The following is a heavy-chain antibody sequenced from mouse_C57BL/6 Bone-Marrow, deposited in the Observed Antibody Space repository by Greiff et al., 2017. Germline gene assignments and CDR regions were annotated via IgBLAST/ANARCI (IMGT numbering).Heavy chain of an antibody. CDR1: GFTFSDFY. J-gene: IGHJ4*01. CDR2: SRNKANDYTT. D-gene: IGHD2-1*01. Sequence: EVNLVESGGGLVQSGRSLRLSCATSGFTFSDFYMEWVRQAPGKGLEWIAASRNKANDYTTEYSASVKGRFIVSRDTSQSILYLQMNALRAEDTAIYYCARDAYYGNYDYAMDYWGQGTSVTVSS. V-gene: IGHV7-1*01. CDR3: ARDAYYGNYDYAMDY.